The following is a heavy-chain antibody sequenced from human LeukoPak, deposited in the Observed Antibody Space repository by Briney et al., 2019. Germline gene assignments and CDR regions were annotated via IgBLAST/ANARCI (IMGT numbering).Heavy chain of an antibody. D-gene: IGHD6-19*01. CDR2: IIPIFGTA. CDR3: ATLSSGWSSFDY. CDR1: GGTFSSYA. V-gene: IGHV1-69*06. Sequence: SVKVSCKASGGTFSSYAISWVRQAPGQGLEWMGGIIPIFGTANYAQKFQGRVTITADKSTSTAYMELSSLRSEDTAVYYCATLSSGWSSFDYWGQGTLVTVSS. J-gene: IGHJ4*02.